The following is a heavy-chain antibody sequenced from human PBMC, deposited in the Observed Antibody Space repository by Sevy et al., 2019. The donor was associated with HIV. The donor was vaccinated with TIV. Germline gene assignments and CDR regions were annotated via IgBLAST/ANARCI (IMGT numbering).Heavy chain of an antibody. J-gene: IGHJ6*02. D-gene: IGHD3-10*02. Sequence: GGSPRLSCAASGFTFDHHAMYWVRQAPGKGLEWVSGINWNRVSIGYADSVKDRFTISRDNAKNSLYLHLNSLRADDTALYYCAREGLAPYVYGADVWGQGTAVTVSS. CDR1: GFTFDHHA. CDR2: INWNRVSI. CDR3: AREGLAPYVYGADV. V-gene: IGHV3-9*01.